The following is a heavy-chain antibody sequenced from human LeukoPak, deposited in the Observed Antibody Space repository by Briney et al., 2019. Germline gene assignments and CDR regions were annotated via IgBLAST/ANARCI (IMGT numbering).Heavy chain of an antibody. CDR1: GGSISAYY. Sequence: SETLSLTCTVPGGSISAYYWGWIRQPPGKGLEWIGYIYYSGTTNYNPSLKSRVTMSVDTSKNQFSLKLSSVTAADTAVYYCARLTVVTEDAFDIWGQGTMVTVSS. J-gene: IGHJ3*02. V-gene: IGHV4-59*08. CDR3: ARLTVVTEDAFDI. D-gene: IGHD4-23*01. CDR2: IYYSGTT.